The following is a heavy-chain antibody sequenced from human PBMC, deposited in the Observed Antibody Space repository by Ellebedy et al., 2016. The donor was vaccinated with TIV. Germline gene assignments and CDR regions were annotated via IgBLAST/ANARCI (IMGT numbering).Heavy chain of an antibody. J-gene: IGHJ4*02. CDR3: ARGSAEGRTFDY. Sequence: AASVKVSCKTSGYTFTRYAIHWVRQAPGQRLEWMGWINAGNGKTKYSEKFQGRLTITGDTPARTAYIELSTLTSEDTAVYYCARGSAEGRTFDYWGQGTLVTVSS. V-gene: IGHV1-3*01. CDR2: INAGNGKT. D-gene: IGHD3-10*01. CDR1: GYTFTRYA.